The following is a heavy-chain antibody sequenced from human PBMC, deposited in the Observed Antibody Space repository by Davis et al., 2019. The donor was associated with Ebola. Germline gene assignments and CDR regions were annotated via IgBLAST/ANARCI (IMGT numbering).Heavy chain of an antibody. CDR2: ISSSSSTI. J-gene: IGHJ6*04. Sequence: GGSLRLSCAASGFTFSSYSMDWVRQAPGKGLEWVSYISSSSSTIYYADSVKGRFTISRDNAKNSLYLQMNSLRAEDTAVYNCARGSGYYGMDVWGKGTTVSVSS. CDR1: GFTFSSYS. V-gene: IGHV3-48*01. CDR3: ARGSGYYGMDV.